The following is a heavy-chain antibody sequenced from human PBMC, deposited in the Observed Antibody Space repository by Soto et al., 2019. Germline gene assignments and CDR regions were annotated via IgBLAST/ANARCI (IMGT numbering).Heavy chain of an antibody. CDR1: GYTFTGYY. J-gene: IGHJ5*02. V-gene: IGHV1-2*04. Sequence: ASVKVSCKASGYTFTGYYMHWVRQAPGQGLEWMGWINHNSGGTNYAQKFQGWVTMTRDTSISTAYMELSRLRSDDTAVYYCARERYSSSWSSHNWFDPWGQGTLVTVSS. CDR3: ARERYSSSWSSHNWFDP. D-gene: IGHD6-13*01. CDR2: INHNSGGT.